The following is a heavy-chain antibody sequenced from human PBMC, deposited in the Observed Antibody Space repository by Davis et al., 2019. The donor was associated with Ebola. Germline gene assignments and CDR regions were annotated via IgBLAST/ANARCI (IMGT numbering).Heavy chain of an antibody. V-gene: IGHV3-30*18. CDR2: ISYDGSNR. J-gene: IGHJ5*02. Sequence: GESLKISCAASGFTFSSYGMHWVRQAPGKGLEWVAVISYDGSNRYYADSVKGRFSISRDNSMNTLYLQMNTLRAEDTAVYYCAKDPISGYDRGNWFDPWGQGTLVTVSS. D-gene: IGHD5-12*01. CDR1: GFTFSSYG. CDR3: AKDPISGYDRGNWFDP.